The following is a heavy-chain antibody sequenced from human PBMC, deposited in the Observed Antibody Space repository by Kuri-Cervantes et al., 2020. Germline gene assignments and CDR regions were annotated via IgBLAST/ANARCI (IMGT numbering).Heavy chain of an antibody. CDR2: IYTSGST. CDR3: ARGAPQYCSGGSCFYYYYYGMDV. D-gene: IGHD2-15*01. V-gene: IGHV4-61*02. J-gene: IGHJ6*02. CDR1: GGSISSGSYY. Sequence: SETLSLTCTVSGGSISSGSYYWSWIRQPAGKGLEWIGRIYTSGSTNYNPSLKSRVTISVDTSKNQFSLKLSSVTAADTAVYYCARGAPQYCSGGSCFYYYYYGMDVWGHGTTVTVSS.